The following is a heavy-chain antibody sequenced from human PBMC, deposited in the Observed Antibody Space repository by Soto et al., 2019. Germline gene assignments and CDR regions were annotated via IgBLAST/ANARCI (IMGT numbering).Heavy chain of an antibody. J-gene: IGHJ5*02. CDR2: IIPIFGTA. CDR3: ARETRVAANHVTWFDP. Sequence: SVKVSCKASGGTFSSYAISWVRQAPGQGLEWMGGIIPIFGTANYAQKFQGRVTITADKSTSTAYMELSSLRSEDTAVYYCARETRVAANHVTWFDPWGQGTLVTAPQ. CDR1: GGTFSSYA. D-gene: IGHD2-15*01. V-gene: IGHV1-69*06.